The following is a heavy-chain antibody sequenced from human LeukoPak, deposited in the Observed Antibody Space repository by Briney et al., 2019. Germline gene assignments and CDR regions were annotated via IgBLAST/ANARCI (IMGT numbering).Heavy chain of an antibody. V-gene: IGHV4-59*01. CDR2: ILNGGKT. CDR3: ARSPDSDRLDY. D-gene: IGHD3-22*01. Sequence: PSETLSLTCTVSGGSLSSYHWNWIRQAPGKGLEWIGNILNGGKTHYHPSLKSRVTISGDTSKNQFSLKLSSVTAADTAVYYCARSPDSDRLDYWSQGTLVTVSS. CDR1: GGSLSSYH. J-gene: IGHJ4*02.